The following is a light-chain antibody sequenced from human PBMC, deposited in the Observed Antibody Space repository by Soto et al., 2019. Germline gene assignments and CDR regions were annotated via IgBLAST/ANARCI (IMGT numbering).Light chain of an antibody. CDR2: KAS. CDR3: QNYNSYSEA. V-gene: IGKV1-5*03. J-gene: IGKJ1*01. CDR1: QTISSW. Sequence: DIQMTHSPSTLSGSVGDRVTITFRASQTISSWLALYQQKPGKAPKLLIYKASTLKSGVPSRFSGSGSGTGFTLTISSLQPDDFATYYCQNYNSYSEAFGQGTKVDIK.